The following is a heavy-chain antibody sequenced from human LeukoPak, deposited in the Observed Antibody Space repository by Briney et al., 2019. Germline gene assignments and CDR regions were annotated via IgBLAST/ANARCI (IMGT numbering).Heavy chain of an antibody. J-gene: IGHJ4*02. V-gene: IGHV3-23*01. D-gene: IGHD2-2*01. CDR1: GFTFSDYP. CDR3: ATDIVLVPTANTGFDY. CDR2: ISGSGGST. Sequence: PGGSLRLSCSASGFTFSDYPMHWVRQAPGKGLEWVSAISGSGGSTYYADSVKGRFTISRDNSKNTLYLQMNSLRAEDTAVYYCATDIVLVPTANTGFDYWGQGTLVTVSS.